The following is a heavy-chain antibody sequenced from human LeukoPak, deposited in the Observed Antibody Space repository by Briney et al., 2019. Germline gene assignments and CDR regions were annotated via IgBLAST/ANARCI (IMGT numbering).Heavy chain of an antibody. CDR2: IYPGDSDT. V-gene: IGHV5-51*01. CDR1: GYSFTSYW. CDR3: GRRGMYFDFWSGYLVGGGFDP. J-gene: IGHJ5*02. Sequence: GESLKISCKGSGYSFTSYWIGWVRQMPGKGLEWMGIIYPGDSDTRYSPSFQSQVTISADKSLSTAYLQWSSLKASDTPLFYIGRRGMYFDFWSGYLVGGGFDPWGQGTLVTVSS. D-gene: IGHD3-3*01.